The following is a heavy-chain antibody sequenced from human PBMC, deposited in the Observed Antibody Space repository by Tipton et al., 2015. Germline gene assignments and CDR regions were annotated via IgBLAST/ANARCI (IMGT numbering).Heavy chain of an antibody. J-gene: IGHJ5*02. CDR1: GGTFSSYA. Sequence: QVQLVQSGPEVKKPGSSVKVSCKASGGTFSSYAISWVRQAPGQGLEWMGGIIPMFGTANYAQKFQGRVTITADRSTTTAYMELSSLRSEDTAVYYCARGEELTVAGWFDPWGQGTLVTVSS. CDR2: IIPMFGTA. CDR3: ARGEELTVAGWFDP. V-gene: IGHV1-69*06. D-gene: IGHD6-19*01.